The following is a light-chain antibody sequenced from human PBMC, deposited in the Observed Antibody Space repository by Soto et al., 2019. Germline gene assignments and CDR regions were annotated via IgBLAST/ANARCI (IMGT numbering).Light chain of an antibody. CDR2: GAS. CDR1: QSVSSN. J-gene: IGKJ1*01. Sequence: EIVMTQSPATLSVSPXXXXXLXCXASQSVSSNLAWYQQKPGQAPRLLIYGASTRATGIPARFSGSGSGTEFTLTISSLQSEDFAVYYCQQYNNWPPWTFGQGTKVDIK. CDR3: QQYNNWPPWT. V-gene: IGKV3-15*01.